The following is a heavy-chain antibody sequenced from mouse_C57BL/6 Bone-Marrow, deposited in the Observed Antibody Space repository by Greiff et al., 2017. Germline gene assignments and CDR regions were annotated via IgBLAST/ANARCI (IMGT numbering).Heavy chain of an antibody. V-gene: IGHV5-6*02. CDR1: GFTFSSYG. CDR2: ISSGGSYT. Sequence: DVKLVESGGDLVKPGGSLKLSCAASGFTFSSYGMSWVRQTPDKRLEWVATISSGGSYTYYPDSVKGRFTISRDNAKNTLYLQMSSLKSEDTAMYYCARRGYYYGSSFYFDYWGQGTALTVSS. J-gene: IGHJ2*01. CDR3: ARRGYYYGSSFYFDY. D-gene: IGHD1-1*01.